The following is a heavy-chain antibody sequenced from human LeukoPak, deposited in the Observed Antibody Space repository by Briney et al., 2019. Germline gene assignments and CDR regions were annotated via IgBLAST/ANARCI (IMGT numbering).Heavy chain of an antibody. D-gene: IGHD6-13*01. Sequence: SQTLSLTCTVSGGSISSGSYYWSWIRQPPGKGLEWIGSIYYSGSTYYNPSLKSRVTISVDTSKNQFSLKLSSVTAADTAVYYCARGYSSSWRTPNWFDPWGQGTLVTVSS. J-gene: IGHJ5*02. V-gene: IGHV4-39*01. CDR2: IYYSGST. CDR1: GGSISSGSYY. CDR3: ARGYSSSWRTPNWFDP.